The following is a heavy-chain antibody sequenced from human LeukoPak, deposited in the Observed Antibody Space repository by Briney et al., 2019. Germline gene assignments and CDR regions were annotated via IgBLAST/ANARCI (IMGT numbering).Heavy chain of an antibody. CDR2: ISGSGGST. CDR3: AKVQNIYCSSTSCQPAYYFDY. J-gene: IGHJ4*02. D-gene: IGHD2-2*01. CDR1: GFTFSSYA. Sequence: GGSLRLSCAASGFTFSSYAMSWVRQAPGKGLEWVSAISGSGGSTYYADSVKGRLTISRDNSKNTLYLQMNSLRAEDTAVYYCAKVQNIYCSSTSCQPAYYFDYWGQGTLVTVSS. V-gene: IGHV3-23*01.